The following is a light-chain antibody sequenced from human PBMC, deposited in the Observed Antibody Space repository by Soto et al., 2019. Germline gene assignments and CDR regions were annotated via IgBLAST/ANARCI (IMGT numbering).Light chain of an antibody. CDR1: QSIGGY. J-gene: IGKJ4*01. Sequence: EIQMTQSPSSLSASVGDRVTITGMASQSIGGYLTWYQQLPGKARKLLIFAAYGLQSGVPSRFSGSGSGTEFTLTISSLQPDDFATYYCQQYNSYPLTVGGGTQVEI. CDR3: QQYNSYPLT. CDR2: AAY. V-gene: IGKV1-39*01.